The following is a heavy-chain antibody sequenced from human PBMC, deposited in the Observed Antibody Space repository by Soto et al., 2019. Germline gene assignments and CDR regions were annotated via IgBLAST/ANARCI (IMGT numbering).Heavy chain of an antibody. CDR1: GFTFTSSA. D-gene: IGHD2-2*01. CDR2: IVVGSGNT. CDR3: AVLPFYCSSTSCLGDYFDY. V-gene: IGHV1-58*02. J-gene: IGHJ4*02. Sequence: SVKVSCKASGFTFTSSAMQWVRQARGQRLEWIGWIVVGSGNTNHAQKFQERVTITRDMSTSTAYMELSSLRSEDTAVYYCAVLPFYCSSTSCLGDYFDYWGQGTLVTVS.